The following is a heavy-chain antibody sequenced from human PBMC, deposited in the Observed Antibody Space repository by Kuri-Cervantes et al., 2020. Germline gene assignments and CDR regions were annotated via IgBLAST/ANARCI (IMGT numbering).Heavy chain of an antibody. CDR3: ARGASTSGGIYYYYYYMDV. CDR1: GFSLSAYY. CDR2: ITSTTSII. V-gene: IGHV3-21*01. D-gene: IGHD2-2*01. J-gene: IGHJ6*03. Sequence: GGSLRLSCVGSGFSLSAYYMSWFRQAPGKGLEWVSSITSTTSIIYYADSVEGRFTISRDNAKNSLYLQMNSLRAEDTAVYYCARGASTSGGIYYYYYYMDVWGKGTTVTVSS.